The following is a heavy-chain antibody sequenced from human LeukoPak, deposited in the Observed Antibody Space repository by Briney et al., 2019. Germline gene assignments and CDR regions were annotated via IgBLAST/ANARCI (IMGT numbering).Heavy chain of an antibody. J-gene: IGHJ4*02. CDR1: GGSISSSSYY. V-gene: IGHV4-39*01. CDR3: ASLTPEYSSSPDFDY. CDR2: IYYSGST. D-gene: IGHD6-6*01. Sequence: SETLSLTCTVSGGSISSSSYYWGWIRRPPGKGLEWIGGIYYSGSTYHTPPLKSRATIPVATSKSQFSLKLSSATAAPTAVYYCASLTPEYSSSPDFDYWGQGTLVTVSS.